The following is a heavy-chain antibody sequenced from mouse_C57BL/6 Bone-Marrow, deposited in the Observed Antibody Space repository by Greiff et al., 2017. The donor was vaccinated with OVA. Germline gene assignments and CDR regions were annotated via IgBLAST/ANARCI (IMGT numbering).Heavy chain of an antibody. CDR3: ARAVESRLDY. CDR1: GYTFTSYW. Sequence: QVQLQQPGAELVRPGTSVKLSCKASGYTFTSYWMHWVKQRPGQGLEWIGVIDPSDSYTNYNQKFKGKATLTVDTSSSTAYMLLSSLTSEDSAVYYCARAVESRLDYWGQGTTLTVSS. CDR2: IDPSDSYT. D-gene: IGHD1-1*02. V-gene: IGHV1-59*01. J-gene: IGHJ2*01.